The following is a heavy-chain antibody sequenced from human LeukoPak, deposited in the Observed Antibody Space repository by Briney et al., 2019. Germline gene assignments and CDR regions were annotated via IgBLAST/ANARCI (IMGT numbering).Heavy chain of an antibody. Sequence: ASVKVSCKASGYTFTGYYTHWVRQAPGQGLEWMGWINPNSGGTNYAQKFQGRVTMTRDTSISTAYMELSRLRSDDTAVYCCARSPDIVVVPAADYQNWFDPWGQGTLVTVSS. CDR2: INPNSGGT. CDR3: ARSPDIVVVPAADYQNWFDP. D-gene: IGHD2-2*01. V-gene: IGHV1-2*02. CDR1: GYTFTGYY. J-gene: IGHJ5*02.